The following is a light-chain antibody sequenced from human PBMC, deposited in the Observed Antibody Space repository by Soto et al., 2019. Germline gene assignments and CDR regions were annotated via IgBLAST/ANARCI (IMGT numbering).Light chain of an antibody. CDR3: QQYCSSLFT. CDR1: QRVSSSY. CDR2: GAS. Sequence: EIGLTQSPGTLSLFPGERATLSCRASQRVSSSYLAWYQQKPGQAPRLLIYGASSRATGIPDRFSGSGSGTDFTLTISRLEPEDFAVYYCQQYCSSLFTFGPGTKVEIK. V-gene: IGKV3-20*01. J-gene: IGKJ3*01.